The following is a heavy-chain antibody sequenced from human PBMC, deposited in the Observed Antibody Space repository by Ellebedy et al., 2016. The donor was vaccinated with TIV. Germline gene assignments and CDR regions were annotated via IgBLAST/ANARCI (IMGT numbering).Heavy chain of an antibody. D-gene: IGHD1-14*01. CDR2: INTNGGST. J-gene: IGHJ6*02. Sequence: PGGSLRLSCSASGFTFSSHAMHWVRQAPGKGLQYVSAINTNGGSTYYADSVKGRFTISRDNSKNTLYLQMSSLRTEDTAVYYCVKRTGGMDVWGQGTTVTVSS. V-gene: IGHV3-64D*06. CDR3: VKRTGGMDV. CDR1: GFTFSSHA.